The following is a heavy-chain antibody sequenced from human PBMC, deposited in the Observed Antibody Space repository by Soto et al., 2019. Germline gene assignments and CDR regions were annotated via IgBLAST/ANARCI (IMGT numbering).Heavy chain of an antibody. J-gene: IGHJ5*02. Sequence: GASVKVSCKASGNTVPNYAIHWVRQAPGQRLEWMGWINGGNGNTYYSEHFQGRVTMTTDTSTSTAYMELRSLRSDDTAVYYCARDVLQGWFDPWGQGTLVTVS. CDR2: INGGNGNT. CDR1: GNTVPNYA. CDR3: ARDVLQGWFDP. D-gene: IGHD3-10*02. V-gene: IGHV1-3*01.